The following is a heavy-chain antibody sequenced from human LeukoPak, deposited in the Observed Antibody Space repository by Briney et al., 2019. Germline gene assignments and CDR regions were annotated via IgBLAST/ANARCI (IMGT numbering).Heavy chain of an antibody. V-gene: IGHV3-7*03. Sequence: GGSLRLSCAASGFTFSSYWMSWDRQAPGKGLEWVANIKQDGSEKYYVDSVKGRFTISRDNAKNSLYLQMNSLRAEDTAVYYCAREHDILTGYSGGYYYYYGMDVWGKGTTVTVSS. J-gene: IGHJ6*04. D-gene: IGHD3-9*01. CDR2: IKQDGSEK. CDR3: AREHDILTGYSGGYYYYYGMDV. CDR1: GFTFSSYW.